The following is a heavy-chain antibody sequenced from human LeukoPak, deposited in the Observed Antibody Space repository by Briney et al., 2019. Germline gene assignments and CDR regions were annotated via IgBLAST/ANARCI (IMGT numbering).Heavy chain of an antibody. CDR1: GGSISSDY. V-gene: IGHV4-59*01. CDR2: IYYTGST. Sequence: SETLSLTWTVSGGSISSDYWSWIRQSPGKGLEWIGYIYYTGSTRYNRSLQRRVTVSVDTSRNHFSLKLSSLITADTAVSFCARLLDYDSSGNPDNFDIWGQGTMVTVSS. D-gene: IGHD3-22*01. CDR3: ARLLDYDSSGNPDNFDI. J-gene: IGHJ3*02.